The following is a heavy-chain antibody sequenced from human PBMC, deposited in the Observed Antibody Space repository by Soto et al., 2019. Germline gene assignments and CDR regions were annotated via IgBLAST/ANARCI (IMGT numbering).Heavy chain of an antibody. CDR2: IYSGGST. CDR1: GFTVSSNY. D-gene: IGHD5-12*01. V-gene: IGHV3-66*01. Sequence: HPGGSLRLSCAASGFTVSSNYMSWVRQAPGRGLEWVSVIYSGGSTYYADSVKGRFTISRDNSKNTLYLQMNSLRAEDTAVYYCARGLYSGWHYFDYRGQGTLVTVSS. J-gene: IGHJ4*02. CDR3: ARGLYSGWHYFDY.